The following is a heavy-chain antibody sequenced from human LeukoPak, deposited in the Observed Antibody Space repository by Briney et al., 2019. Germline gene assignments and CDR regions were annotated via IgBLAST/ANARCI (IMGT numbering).Heavy chain of an antibody. Sequence: GSLQISSRASGALFTSYWSGRVGRMPRKGLEWRGIIYPGDSGARYSPSFQSDVTTSSDKSVSTASLQWRRLKASATAMYYCATRDSSSSIDYWGQGTLVTVSS. V-gene: IGHV5-51*01. CDR2: IYPGDSGA. J-gene: IGHJ4*02. D-gene: IGHD6-13*01. CDR1: GALFTSYW. CDR3: ATRDSSSSIDY.